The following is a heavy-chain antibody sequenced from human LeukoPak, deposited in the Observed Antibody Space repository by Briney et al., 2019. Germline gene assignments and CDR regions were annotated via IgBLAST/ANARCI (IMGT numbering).Heavy chain of an antibody. CDR2: ISSSGSTI. J-gene: IGHJ4*02. CDR1: GFTFSSYW. Sequence: PGGSLRLSCAASGFTFSSYWMSWLRQAPGKGLEWISYISSSGSTIYYIDSVKGRFTMSRDNAKNSLYLQMTSLRAEDTAIYYCARRHDYFDYWGQGTLVTVSS. V-gene: IGHV3-11*01. D-gene: IGHD3-3*01. CDR3: ARRHDYFDY.